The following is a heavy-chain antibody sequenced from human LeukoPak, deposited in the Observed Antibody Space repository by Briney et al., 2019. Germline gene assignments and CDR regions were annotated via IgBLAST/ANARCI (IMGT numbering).Heavy chain of an antibody. CDR1: GYSFTSYW. CDR2: IYPGDSDT. D-gene: IGHD3-22*01. CDR3: ARHSVYGHSSGYYYPFWFDY. V-gene: IGHV5-51*01. J-gene: IGHJ4*02. Sequence: GESLKISCKGSGYSFTSYWIGWVRQMPGKGLEWMGIIYPGDSDTRYSPSFQGQVTISADKSISTAYLQWSSLKASDTAMYYCARHSVYGHSSGYYYPFWFDYWGQGTLVTVSS.